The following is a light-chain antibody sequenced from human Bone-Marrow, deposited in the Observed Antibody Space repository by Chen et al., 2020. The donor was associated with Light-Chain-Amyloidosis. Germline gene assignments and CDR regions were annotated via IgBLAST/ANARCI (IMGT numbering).Light chain of an antibody. CDR3: QQSYNTPHT. CDR2: AAS. CDR1: QSISTY. Sequence: DIQMTPSASPLSASVGDRVTITCRARQSISTYLNWYQHKPGVAPRLLLYAASKLQSGVPSRFSGSGSGTDFTLTISSLEPDDSATYYCQQSYNTPHTFGQGTNLEIK. J-gene: IGKJ2*01. V-gene: IGKV1-39*01.